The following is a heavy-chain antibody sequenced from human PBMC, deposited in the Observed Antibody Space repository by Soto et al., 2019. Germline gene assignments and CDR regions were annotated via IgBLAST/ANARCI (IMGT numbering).Heavy chain of an antibody. D-gene: IGHD1-26*01. J-gene: IGHJ2*01. CDR1: GFIFSSYA. CDR2: ISGSGGST. Sequence: EVQLLESGGGLVQPGGSLRLSCAASGFIFSSYAMSWVRQAPGKGLEWVSTISGSGGSTYYADSVKGRFTISRDNSKITLYLQMNSLRAEDTAVYYCAKDSNAWDYWYFDLWGRGTLVTVSS. V-gene: IGHV3-23*01. CDR3: AKDSNAWDYWYFDL.